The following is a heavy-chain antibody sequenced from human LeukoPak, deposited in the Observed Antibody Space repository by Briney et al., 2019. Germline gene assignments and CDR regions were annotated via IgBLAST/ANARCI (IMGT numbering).Heavy chain of an antibody. V-gene: IGHV3-21*01. CDR1: GFTFSRYW. CDR3: ARGRSSSFGPDY. Sequence: GGSLRLSCAASGFTFSRYWMSWVRQAPGKGLEWVSAISGSGGSTYYADSVKGRFTISRDNAKNSLYLQMNSLRAEDTAVYYCARGRSSSFGPDYWGQGTLVTVSS. CDR2: ISGSGGST. J-gene: IGHJ4*02. D-gene: IGHD6-6*01.